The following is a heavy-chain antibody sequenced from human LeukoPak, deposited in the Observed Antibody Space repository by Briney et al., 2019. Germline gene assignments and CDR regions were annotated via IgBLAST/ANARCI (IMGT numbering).Heavy chain of an antibody. Sequence: GGSLRLSCAASGFTFNNYAMHWVRQAPGEGLEYVSSISSNGGSTYYANSVKGRFTISRENSQNTLYLRMGSLRAEDMAVYYCARASWYSSSLTLDFWGQGSLVTVSS. V-gene: IGHV3-64*01. CDR1: GFTFNNYA. CDR3: ARASWYSSSLTLDF. J-gene: IGHJ4*02. D-gene: IGHD6-6*01. CDR2: ISSNGGST.